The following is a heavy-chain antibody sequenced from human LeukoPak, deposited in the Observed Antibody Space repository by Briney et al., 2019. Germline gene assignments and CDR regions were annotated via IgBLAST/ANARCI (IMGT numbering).Heavy chain of an antibody. CDR1: GGSTSSSNR. CDR3: ARQKYSSSSGNL. CDR2: ISHSGST. J-gene: IGHJ4*02. Sequence: NPSETLSLTGAVSGGSTSSSNRWSWVRQPPGKGLEWIGEISHSGSTNYNPSLKSRVTISVDTSKNQFSLKLSSVTAADTAVYYCARQKYSSSSGNLWGQGTLVTVSS. V-gene: IGHV4-4*02. D-gene: IGHD6-6*01.